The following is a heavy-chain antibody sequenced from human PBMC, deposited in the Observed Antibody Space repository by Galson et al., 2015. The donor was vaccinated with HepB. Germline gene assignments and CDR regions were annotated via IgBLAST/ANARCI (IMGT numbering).Heavy chain of an antibody. Sequence: PALVKPTQTLTLTCTFSGFSLSSSGMCVSWIRQPPGKALEWLARIDWDDDKYYRTSLKTRLTISKDTSKKQVVLTMTNMDPVDTATYYCARARGYSGYELSSFGYWGQGTLVTVSS. CDR1: GFSLSSSGMC. CDR3: ARARGYSGYELSSFGY. J-gene: IGHJ4*02. CDR2: IDWDDDK. V-gene: IGHV2-70*11. D-gene: IGHD5-12*01.